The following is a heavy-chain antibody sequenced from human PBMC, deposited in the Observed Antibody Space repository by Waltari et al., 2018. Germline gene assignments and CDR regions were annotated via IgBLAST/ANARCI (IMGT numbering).Heavy chain of an antibody. Sequence: SVKVSCKASGYTFTGYYMHWVRQAPGQGLEWMGWINPNSGGTNYAQKFQGRVTMTRDTSISTAYMELSRLRSVDTAVYYCARDKAAAGTVDYWGQGTLVTVSS. CDR1: GYTFTGYY. CDR3: ARDKAAAGTVDY. D-gene: IGHD6-13*01. J-gene: IGHJ4*02. CDR2: INPNSGGT. V-gene: IGHV1-2*02.